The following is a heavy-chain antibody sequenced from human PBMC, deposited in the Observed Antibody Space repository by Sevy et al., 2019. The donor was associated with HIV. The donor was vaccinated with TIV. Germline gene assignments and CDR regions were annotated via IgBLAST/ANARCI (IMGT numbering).Heavy chain of an antibody. CDR3: AKDVVGGYYDSSGYSDH. CDR1: GFTFTEFV. V-gene: IGHV3-23*01. D-gene: IGHD3-22*01. Sequence: GGSLRLSCAASGFTFTEFVMSWVRQSPGKGLEWVSTINSGGGSTYYADSVKGRFTISRDNSQNTLDLQMDSLRAEDTAVYYCAKDVVGGYYDSSGYSDHWGQGTLVTVSS. CDR2: INSGGGST. J-gene: IGHJ4*02.